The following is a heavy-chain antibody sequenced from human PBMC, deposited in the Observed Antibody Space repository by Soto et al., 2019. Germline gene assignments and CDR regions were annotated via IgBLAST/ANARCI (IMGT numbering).Heavy chain of an antibody. J-gene: IGHJ5*02. D-gene: IGHD3-10*01. CDR3: ARHGWDTMVRGTFGLHWFDP. CDR2: IYYSGST. Sequence: QLQLQESGPGLVKPSETLSLTCTVSGGSISSSSYYWGWIRQPPGKGLEWIGSIYYSGSTYYNPSLKSRVTISVDTSKNQFSLKLSSVTAADTAVYYCARHGWDTMVRGTFGLHWFDPWGQGTLVTVSS. CDR1: GGSISSSSYY. V-gene: IGHV4-39*01.